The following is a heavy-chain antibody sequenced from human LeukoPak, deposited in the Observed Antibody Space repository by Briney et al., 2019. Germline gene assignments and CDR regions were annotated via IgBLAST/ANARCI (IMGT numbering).Heavy chain of an antibody. CDR3: ARGGSIGHFDY. J-gene: IGHJ4*02. CDR1: GFNFSSYG. Sequence: GGSLRFSCAASGFNFSSYGMHWVRQAPGKGLEWVAVISYDGSNKYYADSVKGRFTISRDNSKNTLYLQMNSLRAEDTAVYYCARGGSIGHFDYWGQGTLVTVSS. V-gene: IGHV3-30*03. D-gene: IGHD2-15*01. CDR2: ISYDGSNK.